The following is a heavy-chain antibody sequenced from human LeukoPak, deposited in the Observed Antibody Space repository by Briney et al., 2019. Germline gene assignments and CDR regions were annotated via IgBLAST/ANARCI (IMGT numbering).Heavy chain of an antibody. CDR3: ARDRKTYYYGSGTHFDY. J-gene: IGHJ4*02. D-gene: IGHD3-10*01. CDR2: ISTYTGNT. CDR1: GYTFTNYG. V-gene: IGHV1-18*01. Sequence: GASVKVSCKASGYTFTNYGISWVRQAPGQGLEWMGWISTYTGNTNYAQKLQGRVTMTTDTSTSTAYMELRRLRSDDTAVYYCARDRKTYYYGSGTHFDYWGQGTLVTVSS.